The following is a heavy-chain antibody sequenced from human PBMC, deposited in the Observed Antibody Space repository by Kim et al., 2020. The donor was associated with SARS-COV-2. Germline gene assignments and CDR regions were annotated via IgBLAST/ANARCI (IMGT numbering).Heavy chain of an antibody. CDR3: AKVRYSSSGYYSYYYGMDV. J-gene: IGHJ6*02. CDR1: GFTFSSYA. V-gene: IGHV3-23*01. D-gene: IGHD3-22*01. Sequence: GGSLRLSCAASGFTFSSYAMSWVRQAPGKGLEWVSAISGSGGSTYYADSVKGRFTISRDNSKNTLYLQMNSLRAEDTAVYYCAKVRYSSSGYYSYYYGMDVWGQGTTVTASS. CDR2: ISGSGGST.